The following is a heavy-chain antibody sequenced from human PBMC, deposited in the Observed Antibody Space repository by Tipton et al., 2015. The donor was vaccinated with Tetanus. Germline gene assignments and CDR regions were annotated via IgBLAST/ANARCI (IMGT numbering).Heavy chain of an antibody. J-gene: IGHJ4*02. D-gene: IGHD1-26*01. Sequence: LRLSCTVSGGSISSGDYYWSWIRQPPGKGLEWIGYIYYSGSTYYNPSLKSRVTISVDTSKNQFSLKLSSVTAADTAVYYCARDFSWPLVGATGFDYWGQGTLVTVSS. CDR1: GGSISSGDYY. CDR2: IYYSGST. CDR3: ARDFSWPLVGATGFDY. V-gene: IGHV4-30-4*01.